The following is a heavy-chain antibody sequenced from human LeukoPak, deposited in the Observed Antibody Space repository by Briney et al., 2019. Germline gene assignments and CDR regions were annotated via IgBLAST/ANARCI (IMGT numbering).Heavy chain of an antibody. CDR1: GGSFSGYY. J-gene: IGHJ6*03. Sequence: SETLSLTCAVYGGSFSGYYWSWIRQPPGKGLEWIGEINHSGSTNYNPSLKSRVTISVDTSKNQFSLKLSSVTAADTAVYYCARAPHYYLRGYYYYMDVWGKGTTVTVSS. CDR2: INHSGST. D-gene: IGHD3-10*02. CDR3: ARAPHYYLRGYYYYMDV. V-gene: IGHV4-34*01.